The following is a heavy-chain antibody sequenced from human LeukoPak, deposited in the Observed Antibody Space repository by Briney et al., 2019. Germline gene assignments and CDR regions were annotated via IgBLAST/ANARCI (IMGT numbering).Heavy chain of an antibody. CDR2: ILGDGYST. J-gene: IGHJ5*02. CDR1: GFSFSTHA. V-gene: IGHV3-23*01. D-gene: IGHD5-12*01. Sequence: PGGSLRLSCAASGFSFSTHAVHWVRQAPGKGLDWVSVILGDGYSTSYADSVKGRFTISRDNSKNTLYLQMNSLRAEDTAVYYCAKEGLNRVSDYESWGQGTLVTVSS. CDR3: AKEGLNRVSDYES.